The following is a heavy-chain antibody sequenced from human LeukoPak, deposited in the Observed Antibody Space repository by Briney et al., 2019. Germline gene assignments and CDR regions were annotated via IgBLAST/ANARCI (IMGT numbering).Heavy chain of an antibody. CDR2: IYYSGST. V-gene: IGHV4-59*01. D-gene: IGHD3-9*01. J-gene: IGHJ6*02. CDR3: ARDQQHYDILTGYYFYGMDV. CDR1: GGSISSYY. Sequence: SETLSLTCTVSGGSISSYYWSWIRQPPGKGLEWIGYIYYSGSTNYNPSLKSRATISVDTSKNQFSLKLSSVTAADTAVYYCARDQQHYDILTGYYFYGMDVWGQGTTVTVSS.